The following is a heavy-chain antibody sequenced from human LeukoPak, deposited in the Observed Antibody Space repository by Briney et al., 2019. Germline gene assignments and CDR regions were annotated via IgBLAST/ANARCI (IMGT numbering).Heavy chain of an antibody. V-gene: IGHV3-21*01. Sequence: GGSLRLSCAASGLTFSSYSMNWVRQAPGKGLEWVSSISSSSSYIYYADSVKGRFTISRDNAKNSLYLQMNSLRAEDTAVYYCAREVAVAGTLYWGQGTLVTVSS. J-gene: IGHJ4*02. CDR3: AREVAVAGTLY. D-gene: IGHD6-19*01. CDR2: ISSSSSYI. CDR1: GLTFSSYS.